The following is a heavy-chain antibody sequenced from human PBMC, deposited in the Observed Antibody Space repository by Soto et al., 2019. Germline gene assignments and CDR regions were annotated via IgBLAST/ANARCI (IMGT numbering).Heavy chain of an antibody. CDR2: IIPILGIA. CDR3: ARDYLSTGYSSGWPSPYY. CDR1: GGTFSSYT. Sequence: SVKVSGKASGGTFSSYTISWVRQAPGQGLEWMGRIIPILGIANYAQKFQGRVTITADKSTSTAYMELSSLRSEDTAVYYCARDYLSTGYSSGWPSPYYWGQGTLVTVSS. V-gene: IGHV1-69*04. D-gene: IGHD6-19*01. J-gene: IGHJ4*02.